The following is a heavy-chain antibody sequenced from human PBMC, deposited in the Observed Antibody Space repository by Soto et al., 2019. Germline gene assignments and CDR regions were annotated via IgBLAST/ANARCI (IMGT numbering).Heavy chain of an antibody. CDR2: IYYNGNT. D-gene: IGHD7-27*01. CDR1: GGSISNHY. Sequence: QVQLQESGPGLVKPSETLSLTCTVSGGSISNHYWSWIRQPPGKGLEWIGYIYYNGNTNYNPSLKSRVTRSVDTSKNQISLKLSSVTAADTAVYYCMRANWYSEYWGQGTLVTVSS. J-gene: IGHJ4*02. CDR3: MRANWYSEY. V-gene: IGHV4-59*11.